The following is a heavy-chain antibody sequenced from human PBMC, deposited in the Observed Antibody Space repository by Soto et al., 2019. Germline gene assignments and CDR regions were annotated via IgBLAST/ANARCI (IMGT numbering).Heavy chain of an antibody. D-gene: IGHD2-21*01. V-gene: IGHV3-33*01. J-gene: IGHJ5*02. Sequence: GGSLRLSCAASGFTFSSYGMHWVRQAPGKGLEWVAVIWYDGSNKYYADSVKGRFTISRDNSKNTLYLQMNSLRAEDTAVYYCARDAIKGSDPFDPWGQGTLVTVSS. CDR3: ARDAIKGSDPFDP. CDR2: IWYDGSNK. CDR1: GFTFSSYG.